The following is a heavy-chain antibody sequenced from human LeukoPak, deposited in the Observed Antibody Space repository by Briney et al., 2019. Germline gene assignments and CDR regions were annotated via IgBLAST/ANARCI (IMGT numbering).Heavy chain of an antibody. V-gene: IGHV7-4-1*02. CDR1: GYTFNTYG. CDR3: ARGSIGATHHFDY. J-gene: IGHJ4*02. D-gene: IGHD3-10*01. CDR2: INTNTGNP. Sequence: ASVKVSCKASGYTFNTYGMNWVRQAPGQGLEWMGWINTNTGNPTYAQGFTGRFVFSLDTSVSTAYLQISSLKAEDTAVYYCARGSIGATHHFDYWGQGTLVTVSS.